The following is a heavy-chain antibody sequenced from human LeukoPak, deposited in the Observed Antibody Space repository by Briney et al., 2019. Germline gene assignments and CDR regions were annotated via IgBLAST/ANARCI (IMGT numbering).Heavy chain of an antibody. CDR3: ARQFHFWSGGFDY. V-gene: IGHV3-7*01. J-gene: IGHJ4*02. CDR1: GYTHCSHW. D-gene: IGHD3-3*02. CDR2: IKEDGSEK. Sequence: PGGSLRLSCAASGYTHCSHWKRRVRHARGKGPEGGANIKEDGSEKYNVDSVKGRFTISRDNAKNSLFLQMNSLRVEDTAVSYCARQFHFWSGGFDYWGQGALVTVSS.